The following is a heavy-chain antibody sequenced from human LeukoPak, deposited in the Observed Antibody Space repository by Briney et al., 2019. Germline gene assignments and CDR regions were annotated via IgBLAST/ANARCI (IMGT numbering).Heavy chain of an antibody. Sequence: GGSLRLSCAASGFTFSSYGMHWVRQAPGKGLEWVAFIRYDGSNKYYADSVKGRFTISRDNSKNTLYLQMNSLRAEDTAVYYCAKDYSKTSYYRSGTYYRPNWFDPWGQGTLVTVSS. CDR3: AKDYSKTSYYRSGTYYRPNWFDP. D-gene: IGHD3-10*01. V-gene: IGHV3-30*02. CDR2: IRYDGSNK. CDR1: GFTFSSYG. J-gene: IGHJ5*02.